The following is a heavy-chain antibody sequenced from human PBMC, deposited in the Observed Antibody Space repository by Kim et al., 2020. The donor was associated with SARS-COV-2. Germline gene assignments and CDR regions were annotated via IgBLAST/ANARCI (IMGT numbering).Heavy chain of an antibody. CDR1: GYSFTNYW. D-gene: IGHD6-13*01. V-gene: IGHV5-10-1*01. CDR2: IDPRDSYT. CDR3: AVGYISSSAWYFDL. J-gene: IGHJ2*01. Sequence: GDSLKISCKGSGYSFTNYWITWVRHMPGKGLEWMGRIDPRDSYTNYSPSFQGHVTISADKSISTAFLQWTSLKTSDTAMYYCAVGYISSSAWYFDLWGRGTLVTVSS.